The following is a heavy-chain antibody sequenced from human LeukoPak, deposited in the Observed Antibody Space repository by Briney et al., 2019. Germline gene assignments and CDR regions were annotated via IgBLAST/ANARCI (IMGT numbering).Heavy chain of an antibody. Sequence: PGGSLRPSCAASGFRFSSYAMTWVRQAPGKGLEWVSIISGSGGTTYYADSVKGRFAISRDNSKNTLYLQMSSLRVEDTAVYYCASHISGWSQGPDYWGQGSLVTVSS. CDR3: ASHISGWSQGPDY. J-gene: IGHJ4*02. V-gene: IGHV3-23*01. CDR2: ISGSGGTT. CDR1: GFRFSSYA. D-gene: IGHD6-19*01.